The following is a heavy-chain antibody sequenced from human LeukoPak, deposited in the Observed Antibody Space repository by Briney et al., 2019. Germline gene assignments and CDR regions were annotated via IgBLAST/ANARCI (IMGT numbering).Heavy chain of an antibody. Sequence: GGSLRLSCAASGFSFSTYAMNWVRQAPGRGLEWVAYIGSSGGTIYYADSVKGRFTISRDNAKNSLYLQMNSLRAEDTAVYYCARVAQTGDFDYWGQGTLVTVSS. V-gene: IGHV3-48*03. D-gene: IGHD1-1*01. CDR3: ARVAQTGDFDY. J-gene: IGHJ4*02. CDR2: IGSSGGTI. CDR1: GFSFSTYA.